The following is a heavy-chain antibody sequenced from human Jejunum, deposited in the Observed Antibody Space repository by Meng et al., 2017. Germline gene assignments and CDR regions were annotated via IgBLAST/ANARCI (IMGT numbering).Heavy chain of an antibody. V-gene: IGHV4-31*02. J-gene: IGHJ4*02. CDR1: GECIGRESSF. CDR3: ARDRTGHPYSFQY. Sequence: VQLQNSVTALLNSSQTSYLTLTVSGECIGRESSFWGWIRPHPGKGLEWIGYIYYSGRTYYKPSLRSRVTISADTSKNQFSLKLTPVTDADTAVYYCARDRTGHPYSFQYWGQGTVVTVSS. CDR2: IYYSGRT. D-gene: IGHD3/OR15-3a*01.